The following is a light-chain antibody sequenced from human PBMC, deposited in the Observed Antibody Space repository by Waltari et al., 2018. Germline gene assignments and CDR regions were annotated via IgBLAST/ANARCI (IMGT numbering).Light chain of an antibody. CDR3: QQYYSIPLT. CDR1: QSVLYSSNNKNY. CDR2: WAS. Sequence: DIVMTQSPDSLAVSLGERATINCKSSQSVLYSSNNKNYLGWDQQKPGQPPKLLIHWASTRESGVPDRFSGSGSGTDFTLTISSLQAEDVAVYYCQQYYSIPLTFGGGTRVEIK. J-gene: IGKJ4*01. V-gene: IGKV4-1*01.